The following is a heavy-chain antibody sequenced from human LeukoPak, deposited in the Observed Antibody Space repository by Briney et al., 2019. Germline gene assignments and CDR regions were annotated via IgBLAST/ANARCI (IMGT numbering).Heavy chain of an antibody. J-gene: IGHJ4*02. D-gene: IGHD2-15*01. CDR3: ARDRGNIRIGTAATLDY. CDR2: IYHSGST. Sequence: PSGTLSLTCAVSGGSISSSNWWSWVRQPPGKGLEWIGEIYHSGSTNYNPSLKSRVTISVDKSKNQFSLKLSSVTAADTAVCYCARDRGNIRIGTAATLDYWGQGTLVTVSS. V-gene: IGHV4-4*02. CDR1: GGSISSSNW.